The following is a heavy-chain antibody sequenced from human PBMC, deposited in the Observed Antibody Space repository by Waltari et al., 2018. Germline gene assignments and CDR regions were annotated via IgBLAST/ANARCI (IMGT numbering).Heavy chain of an antibody. CDR2: SRNKRNSYIT. D-gene: IGHD2-21*02. J-gene: IGHJ4*02. CDR3: ARWVDGACDH. CDR1: GFTFSDPY. Sequence: EVHLVESGGGLVQPGGSLRLSCAASGFTFSDPYMDWVRQAPGKGLEWIGRSRNKRNSYITEYAASVKGRFTISRDDPKNSLYLQMNSLKTEDTAVYYCARWVDGACDHWGQGTLVTVSS. V-gene: IGHV3-72*01.